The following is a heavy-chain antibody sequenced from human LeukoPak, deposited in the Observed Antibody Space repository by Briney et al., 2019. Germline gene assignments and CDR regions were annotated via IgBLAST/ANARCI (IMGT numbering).Heavy chain of an antibody. CDR2: ISGSGSTI. V-gene: IGHV3-48*04. D-gene: IGHD2-15*01. CDR3: ARWDCSGGSCSTPLDY. CDR1: GFTFSSYA. Sequence: GGSLRLSCAASGFTFSSYAMSWVRQAPGKGLEWTSYISGSGSTIYYADSVKGRFTISRDNAKNSLYLQMNSLRAEDTAVYYCARWDCSGGSCSTPLDYWGQGTLVTVSS. J-gene: IGHJ4*02.